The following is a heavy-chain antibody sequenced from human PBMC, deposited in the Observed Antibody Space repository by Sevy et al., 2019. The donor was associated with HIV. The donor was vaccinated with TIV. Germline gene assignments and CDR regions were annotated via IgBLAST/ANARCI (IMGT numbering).Heavy chain of an antibody. CDR1: GGSISSSSYY. V-gene: IGHV4-39*01. D-gene: IGHD6-13*01. CDR2: IYYSGST. Sequence: SETLSLTCTVSGGSISSSSYYWGWIRQPPGKGLEWIGSIYYSGSTYYNPSLKSRVTISVDTSKNQFSPELSSVTAADTAVYYCASPIAAAGRFVPPYYYGMDVWGQGTTVTVSS. J-gene: IGHJ6*02. CDR3: ASPIAAAGRFVPPYYYGMDV.